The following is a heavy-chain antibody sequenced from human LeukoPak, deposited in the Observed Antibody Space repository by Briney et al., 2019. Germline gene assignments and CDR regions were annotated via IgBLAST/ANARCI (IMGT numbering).Heavy chain of an antibody. CDR1: GFTFTSHD. Sequence: ASVKVSCKASGFTFTSHDYNWVRQATGQGLEWMGWISAYNGNTNYAQKLQGRVTMTTDTSTSTAYMELRSLRSDDTAVYYCAVIAVAGKESDDWGQGTLVTVSS. D-gene: IGHD6-19*01. CDR2: ISAYNGNT. CDR3: AVIAVAGKESDD. J-gene: IGHJ4*02. V-gene: IGHV1-18*01.